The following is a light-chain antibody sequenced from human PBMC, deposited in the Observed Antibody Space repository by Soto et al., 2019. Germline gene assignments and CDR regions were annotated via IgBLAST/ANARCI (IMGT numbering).Light chain of an antibody. CDR3: QQYGVSPLT. V-gene: IGKV3D-20*01. J-gene: IGKJ4*01. Sequence: EIVLTQSPATLSLSPGERATLSCGASQSVSSSYLAWYQQKPGLAPRLLMYDTSSRATGIPDRFSGSGSGTDFTLTISRLEPEDFAVYYCQQYGVSPLTFGGGTKV. CDR1: QSVSSSY. CDR2: DTS.